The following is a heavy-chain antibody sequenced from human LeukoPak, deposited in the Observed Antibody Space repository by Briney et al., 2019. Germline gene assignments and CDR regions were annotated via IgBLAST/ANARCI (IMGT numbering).Heavy chain of an antibody. V-gene: IGHV3-7*01. D-gene: IGHD3-22*01. CDR2: IKQDGSEK. J-gene: IGHJ6*02. Sequence: GGSLRLSCAASGFTFSSYWMSWVRQAPGKGLEWVANIKQDGSEKYYVDTVKGRFTISRDNAKNSLYPQMNSLRAEDTAVYYCARDLPYDSSTVYYGMDVWGQGTTVTVSS. CDR1: GFTFSSYW. CDR3: ARDLPYDSSTVYYGMDV.